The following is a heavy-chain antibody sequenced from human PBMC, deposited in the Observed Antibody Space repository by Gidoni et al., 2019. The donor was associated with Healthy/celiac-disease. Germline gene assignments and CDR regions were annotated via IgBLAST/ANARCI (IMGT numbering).Heavy chain of an antibody. CDR1: GGSFSGYY. Sequence: QVQLQQWGAGLLKPSETLSLTCAVYGGSFSGYYWSWIRQPPGKGLEWIGEINHSGSTNYNPSLKSRVTISVDTSKNQFSLKLSSVTAADTAVYYCARGERYCSGGSCRYYYXXXWGKGTTVLVS. V-gene: IGHV4-34*01. CDR2: INHSGST. CDR3: ARGERYCSGGSCRYYYXXX. J-gene: IGHJ6*03. D-gene: IGHD2-15*01.